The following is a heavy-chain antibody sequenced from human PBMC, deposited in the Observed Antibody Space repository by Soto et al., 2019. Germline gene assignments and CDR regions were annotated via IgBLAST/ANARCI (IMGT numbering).Heavy chain of an antibody. CDR2: IGDDGRV. V-gene: IGHV4-39*02. CDR3: AIPPPIEVAGPDY. D-gene: IGHD3-22*01. CDR1: GGSISGSPYH. J-gene: IGHJ4*02. Sequence: NPSETLSLTCTVSGGSISGSPYHWGWIRQPPGKGLEWIGSIGDDGRVYYNPSLRGRATLLVDTSNNRLPLNLNSVTAADTAVYYCAIPPPIEVAGPDYWGQGILVTVSS.